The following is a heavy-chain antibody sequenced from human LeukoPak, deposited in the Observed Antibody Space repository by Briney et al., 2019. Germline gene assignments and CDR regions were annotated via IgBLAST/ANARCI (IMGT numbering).Heavy chain of an antibody. V-gene: IGHV4-39*07. CDR1: GGSISSSSYY. CDR2: IYYSGST. J-gene: IGHJ6*03. D-gene: IGHD5-12*01. Sequence: KPSETLSLTCTVSGGSISSSSYYWGWIRQPPGKGLEWIGSIYYSGSTYYNPSLKSRVTISVDTSKNQFSLKLSSVTAADTAVYYCARGSAYVYYYYYYMDVWGKGTTVTISS. CDR3: ARGSAYVYYYYYYMDV.